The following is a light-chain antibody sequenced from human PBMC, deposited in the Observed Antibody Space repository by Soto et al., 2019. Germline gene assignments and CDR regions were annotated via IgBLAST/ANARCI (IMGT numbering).Light chain of an antibody. V-gene: IGKV3-20*01. CDR2: EAS. CDR1: QTVSSTY. J-gene: IGKJ1*01. Sequence: DIVLTQSPGTLSLSPGERATLSCRASQTVSSTYVAWYQQKPGQTPNLLIYEASTSATGIPDRFSGSGSGTDYTLTIDRLEPEDFAVYYCQQYGNSPQTFGQGTKVDIK. CDR3: QQYGNSPQT.